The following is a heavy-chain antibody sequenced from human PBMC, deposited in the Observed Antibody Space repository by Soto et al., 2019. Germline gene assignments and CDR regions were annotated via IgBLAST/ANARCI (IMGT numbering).Heavy chain of an antibody. Sequence: PSETLSLTCTVSGGSVSSSSYSWGWIRQSPGKGLEWIGTIYSSENTYYNPSLLSRVTIFVDTSKNEFSLRLSSVTAADTAVYYCARFDYYDSSGYLDFGPKWGQGTLVTVSS. CDR3: ARFDYYDSSGYLDFGPK. J-gene: IGHJ4*02. CDR1: GGSVSSSSYS. D-gene: IGHD3-22*01. V-gene: IGHV4-39*01. CDR2: IYSSENT.